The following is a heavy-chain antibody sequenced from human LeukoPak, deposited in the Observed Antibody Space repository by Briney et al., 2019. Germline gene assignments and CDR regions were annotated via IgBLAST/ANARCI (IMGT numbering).Heavy chain of an antibody. J-gene: IGHJ4*02. CDR3: AKDPAPSMTTVLFDY. D-gene: IGHD4-11*01. CDR2: ISWNSGSI. V-gene: IGHV3-9*01. CDR1: GFTFSSYA. Sequence: QPGGSLRLSCAASGFTFSSYAMSWVRQAPGKGLEWVSGISWNSGSIGYADSVKGRFTISRDNAKNSLYLQMNSLRAEDTALYYYAKDPAPSMTTVLFDYWGQGTLVTVSS.